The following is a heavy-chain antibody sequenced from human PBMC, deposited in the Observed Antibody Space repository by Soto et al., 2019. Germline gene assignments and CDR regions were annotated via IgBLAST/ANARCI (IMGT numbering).Heavy chain of an antibody. V-gene: IGHV4-4*02. CDR3: ARAGGYSYGYVNYYYGMDV. D-gene: IGHD5-18*01. J-gene: IGHJ6*02. Sequence: SETLSLTCAVSGGSISSSSWWSWVRQPPGKGLEWIGEIYHTGNTNYNPSLESRVTMTTDTSTSTAYMELRSLRSDDTAVYYCARAGGYSYGYVNYYYGMDVWGQGTTVTVSS. CDR2: IYHTGNT. CDR1: GGSISSSSW.